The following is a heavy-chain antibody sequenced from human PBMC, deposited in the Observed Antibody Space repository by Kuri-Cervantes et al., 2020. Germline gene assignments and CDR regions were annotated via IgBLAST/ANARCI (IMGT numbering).Heavy chain of an antibody. CDR1: GFTFDHYA. J-gene: IGHJ3*02. D-gene: IGHD2-2*01. V-gene: IGHV3-9*01. CDR2: ISGNSASV. CDR3: AGRYQLLRGPSDAFDI. Sequence: SLKISCATSGFTFDHYAMHWVRQVPGKGLEYVSGISGNSASVRYADSVKGRFTISRDNAKNSLYLQMNSLRPEDTALYYCAGRYQLLRGPSDAFDIWGQGTMVTVSS.